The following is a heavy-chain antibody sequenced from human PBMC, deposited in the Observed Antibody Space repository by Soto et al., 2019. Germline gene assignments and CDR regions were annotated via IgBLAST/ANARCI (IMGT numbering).Heavy chain of an antibody. CDR2: ILPIFGTA. V-gene: IGHV1-69*12. D-gene: IGHD2-21*02. CDR1: GGTFSTDA. Sequence: QVQLVQSGAEVKKPGSSVKVSCMASGGTFSTDAINWVRQAPGQGPEWMGGILPIFGTADYAQKFQGRVTITADVSTTTAYMELSSLRSEDTAVYYCARGHDYGGNSDAFDIWGQGTMVTVSS. J-gene: IGHJ3*02. CDR3: ARGHDYGGNSDAFDI.